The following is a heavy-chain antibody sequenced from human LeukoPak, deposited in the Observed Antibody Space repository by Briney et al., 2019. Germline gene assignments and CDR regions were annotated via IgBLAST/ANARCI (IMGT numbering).Heavy chain of an antibody. CDR2: MYYSGSA. J-gene: IGHJ4*02. Sequence: NSSETLSLTCTVSGGSITDCYWSWIRHSSGKGLERIGYMYYSGSAYYSHSLKTRVTISVDTSKTQFSLKLTSVTAPDTAVYYCARSIFRSNWNLWGQGTLVTVSS. CDR1: GGSITDCY. CDR3: ARSIFRSNWNL. D-gene: IGHD1-1*01. V-gene: IGHV4-59*08.